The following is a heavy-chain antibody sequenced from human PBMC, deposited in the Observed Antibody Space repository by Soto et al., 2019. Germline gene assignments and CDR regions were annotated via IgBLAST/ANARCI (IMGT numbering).Heavy chain of an antibody. CDR1: GGSFSGYF. J-gene: IGHJ3*01. Sequence: PSETLSLTCVVYGGSFSGYFWNWIRQSPGKGLEWIGKVNHNGRNNYNPSLKSRVTISLDMSKKQISLKLTSVTAADTAVYYCARGGSSDWQVAFDFWGQGTMVTVSS. D-gene: IGHD6-19*01. CDR3: ARGGSSDWQVAFDF. CDR2: VNHNGRN. V-gene: IGHV4-34*01.